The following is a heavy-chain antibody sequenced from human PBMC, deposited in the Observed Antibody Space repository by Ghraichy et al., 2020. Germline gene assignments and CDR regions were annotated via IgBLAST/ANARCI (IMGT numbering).Heavy chain of an antibody. J-gene: IGHJ4*02. CDR2: INHSGST. Sequence: LSLTCAVYGGSFSGYYWSWIRQPPGKGLEWIGEINHSGSTNYNPSLKSRVTISVDTSKNQFSLKLSSVTAADTAVYYCARGSQYYDFWSGPPGFDYWGQGTLVTVSS. D-gene: IGHD3-3*01. V-gene: IGHV4-34*01. CDR1: GGSFSGYY. CDR3: ARGSQYYDFWSGPPGFDY.